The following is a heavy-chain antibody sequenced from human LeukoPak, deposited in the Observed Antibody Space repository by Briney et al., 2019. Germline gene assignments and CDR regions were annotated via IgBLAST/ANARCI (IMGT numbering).Heavy chain of an antibody. Sequence: SETLSLTCSVSGGSVSSYYWSWIRQPPGKGLEWIGYIFETGDTNSNPSLKSRVTMSLDTSKNQFSLRLSSVTAADTAVYYCARHPFSYPFDYWGQGTLVTVSS. CDR2: IFETGDT. J-gene: IGHJ4*02. CDR3: ARHPFSYPFDY. V-gene: IGHV4-59*08. CDR1: GGSVSSYY.